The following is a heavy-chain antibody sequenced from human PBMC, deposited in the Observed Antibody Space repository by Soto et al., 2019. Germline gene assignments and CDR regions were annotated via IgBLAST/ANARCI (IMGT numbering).Heavy chain of an antibody. D-gene: IGHD2-2*02. V-gene: IGHV3-7*01. CDR1: GFTFSSFW. CDR3: ARMWLYNPFDY. Sequence: GSLRLSCAASGFTFSSFWMTWVRQGPGKGLEWVANIKQDGSGKYYVDSVKGRFTISRDNAKDSLYLQMNSLRAEDTAVYYCARMWLYNPFDYWGQGTQVTVSS. CDR2: IKQDGSGK. J-gene: IGHJ4*02.